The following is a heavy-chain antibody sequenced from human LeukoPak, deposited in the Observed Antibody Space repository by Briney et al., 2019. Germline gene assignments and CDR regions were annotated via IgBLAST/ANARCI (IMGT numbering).Heavy chain of an antibody. CDR2: ISYDGSNK. Sequence: GGSLRLSCAASGFTFSSYTIHWVRQAPGKGLEWVTIISYDGSNKYYADSVKGRFTISRDNSKNTLYLQMDRLRAEDTAIYFCAKTSRRSSNYDSPYDYWGQGTLVTVSS. J-gene: IGHJ4*02. CDR3: AKTSRRSSNYDSPYDY. D-gene: IGHD4-11*01. CDR1: GFTFSSYT. V-gene: IGHV3-30-3*02.